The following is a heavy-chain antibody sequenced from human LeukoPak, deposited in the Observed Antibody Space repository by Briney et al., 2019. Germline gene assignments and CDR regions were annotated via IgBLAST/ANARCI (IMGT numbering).Heavy chain of an antibody. CDR1: GFTFSTYA. D-gene: IGHD6-19*01. J-gene: IGHJ5*02. CDR3: AKGGQQWLAYNWFDP. CDR2: ISSTGFST. Sequence: GGSLRLSCAASGFTFSTYAMSWVRQPPGKGLEWVSSISSTGFSTYYVDSVEGRFTVSRDNSKNTLYLQMNSLRAEDTAVYYCAKGGQQWLAYNWFDPWGQGTLVTVSS. V-gene: IGHV3-23*01.